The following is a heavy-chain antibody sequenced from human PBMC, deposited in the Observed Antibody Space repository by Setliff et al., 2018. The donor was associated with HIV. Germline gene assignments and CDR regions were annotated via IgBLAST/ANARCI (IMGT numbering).Heavy chain of an antibody. J-gene: IGHJ4*02. D-gene: IGHD3-3*01. CDR3: ARYNFRRGYWDYFDY. V-gene: IGHV2-26*01. CDR1: GFSLSNTRMG. Sequence: ESGPTLVNPTETLTLTCTVSGFSLSNTRMGVSWIRQPPGKALEWLAHIFPNDEKSYSASLKSRVTISEDTSKSQVVLTMTNMDPLDTATYFCARYNFRRGYWDYFDYWGQGTQVTVS. CDR2: IFPNDEK.